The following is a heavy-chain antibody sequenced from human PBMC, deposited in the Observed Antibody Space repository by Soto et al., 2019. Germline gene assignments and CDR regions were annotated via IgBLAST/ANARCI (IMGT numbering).Heavy chain of an antibody. CDR1: EGTFNSYA. J-gene: IGHJ4*02. Sequence: QAQVVQSGAAVRKPGSSVKLSCKASEGTFNSYAIAWVRQAPGQGLEWMGGIIPYYNTLNYAQKFQDRVTITADDSTNTVYMELSSLRSDDTAVYFCASGASRRYPYFFDSWAQGTLVTVSS. CDR3: ASGASRRYPYFFDS. D-gene: IGHD6-13*01. CDR2: IIPYYNTL. V-gene: IGHV1-69*01.